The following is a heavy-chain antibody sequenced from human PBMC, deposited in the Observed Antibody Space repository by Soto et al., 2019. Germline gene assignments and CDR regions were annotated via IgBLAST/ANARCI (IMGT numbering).Heavy chain of an antibody. Sequence: GGSLRLSCAASGFTFSSYAMSWVRQAPGKGLEWVSAISGSGGSTYYADSVKGRFTISRDNSKNTLYLQMNSLRAEDTAVHYCAKDPRTDYDYIWGSYRSYYMDVWGKGTTVTVSS. CDR3: AKDPRTDYDYIWGSYRSYYMDV. D-gene: IGHD3-16*02. CDR1: GFTFSSYA. CDR2: ISGSGGST. V-gene: IGHV3-23*01. J-gene: IGHJ6*03.